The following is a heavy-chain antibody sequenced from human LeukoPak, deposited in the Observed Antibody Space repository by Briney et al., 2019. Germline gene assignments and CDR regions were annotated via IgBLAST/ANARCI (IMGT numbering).Heavy chain of an antibody. J-gene: IGHJ3*02. CDR2: IYYSGTT. Sequence: SETLSLTCTVSGGTISSYFWTWIRQPPGKGLEWMGYIYYSGTTNYNPSLKSRVSMSVDTSKNQFSLKLSSVTAADTAVYYCARRAARRRAFDIWGQGTMVTVSS. CDR1: GGTISSYF. CDR3: ARRAARRRAFDI. D-gene: IGHD6-6*01. V-gene: IGHV4-59*12.